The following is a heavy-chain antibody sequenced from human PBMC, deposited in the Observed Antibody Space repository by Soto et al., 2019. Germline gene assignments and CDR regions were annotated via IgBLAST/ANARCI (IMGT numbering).Heavy chain of an antibody. J-gene: IGHJ4*02. V-gene: IGHV2-5*02. D-gene: IGHD1-1*01. Sequence: QITLRESGPPRVKPTQTLTLTCTFSGFSLSARPVAVGWLRQPPGKALERLALIYWDDDKRYSPSLMSRLTITKDTSTNQVVLTMTNMDPLDTSIYYCVHRAGIDGNWNGGYFDYWGQGAMVTVSS. CDR3: VHRAGIDGNWNGGYFDY. CDR1: GFSLSARPVA. CDR2: IYWDDDK.